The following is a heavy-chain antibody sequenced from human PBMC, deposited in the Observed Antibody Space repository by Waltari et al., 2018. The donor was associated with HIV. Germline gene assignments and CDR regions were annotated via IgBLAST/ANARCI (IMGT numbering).Heavy chain of an antibody. J-gene: IGHJ4*02. CDR1: GFSFSDYA. V-gene: IGHV3-33*01. Sequence: QVQLVESGGGMVQPGGSLRLSCAATGFSFSDYAMHWVRQAPGKGVEWVAVVWDDGTNKYYADSVKGRFLISRDNSKRTLYLQMNHLTAEDTAVYYCARDLQATVAVDYFDFWGQGTLVTVSS. CDR3: ARDLQATVAVDYFDF. CDR2: VWDDGTNK.